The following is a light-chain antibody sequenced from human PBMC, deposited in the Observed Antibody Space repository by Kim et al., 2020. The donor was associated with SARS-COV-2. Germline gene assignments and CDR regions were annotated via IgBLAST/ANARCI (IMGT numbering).Light chain of an antibody. Sequence: LSPGESATLSGRASQSICNQLAWYQQKPGQPPRLLIYDTSNRATGIPARFSGSGSGTDFTLTISSLEAEDFAVYYCQQRCNWPVTFGQGTRLEIK. CDR2: DTS. CDR1: QSICNQ. CDR3: QQRCNWPVT. V-gene: IGKV3-11*01. J-gene: IGKJ5*01.